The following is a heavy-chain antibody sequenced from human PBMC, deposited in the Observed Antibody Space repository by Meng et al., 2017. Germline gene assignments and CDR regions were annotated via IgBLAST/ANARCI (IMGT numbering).Heavy chain of an antibody. D-gene: IGHD3-22*01. CDR1: GYTFTSYD. CDR3: ARDGYYDRPENDY. CDR2: MNPNSGNT. J-gene: IGHJ4*02. Sequence: ASVKVSCKASGYTFTSYDINWVRQATGQGLEWMGWMNPNSGNTGYAQKFQGRVTMTRNTSISTAYMELSSLRSDDTAVYYCARDGYYDRPENDYWGQGTLVTVSS. V-gene: IGHV1-8*01.